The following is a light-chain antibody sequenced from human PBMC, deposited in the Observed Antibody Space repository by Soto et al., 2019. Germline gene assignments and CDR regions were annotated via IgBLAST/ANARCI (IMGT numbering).Light chain of an antibody. Sequence: DIVMTQSPDSLAVSLGERATINCKSSQSVLHSSNNKNYLARYQQKPGQPPKLLIYWASTRESGVPDRFSGSGSGTDFTLTISSLQAEDVAVYYCQQYSSPPWTFGEGTKVEIK. CDR1: QSVLHSSNNKNY. J-gene: IGKJ1*01. V-gene: IGKV4-1*01. CDR2: WAS. CDR3: QQYSSPPWT.